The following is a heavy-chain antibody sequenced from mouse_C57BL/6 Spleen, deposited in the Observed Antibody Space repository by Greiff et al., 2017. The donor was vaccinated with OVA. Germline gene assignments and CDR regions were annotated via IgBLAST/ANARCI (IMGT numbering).Heavy chain of an antibody. V-gene: IGHV1-69*01. CDR3: ARTYDGYYVAYFDY. CDR1: GYTFTSYW. D-gene: IGHD2-3*01. J-gene: IGHJ2*01. CDR2: IDPSDSYT. Sequence: VQLQQPGAELVMPGASVKLSCKASGYTFTSYWMHWVKQRPGQGLEWIGEIDPSDSYTNYNQKFKGKSTLTVDKSSSTAYMQLSSLTSEDSAVYYCARTYDGYYVAYFDYWGQGTTLTVSS.